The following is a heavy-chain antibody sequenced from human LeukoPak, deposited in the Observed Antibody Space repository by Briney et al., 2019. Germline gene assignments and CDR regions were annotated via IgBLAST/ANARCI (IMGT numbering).Heavy chain of an antibody. CDR2: IWYDGSKK. Sequence: PGRSLRLSCAVSGFTFSSYGMHWVRQPPGKGLEWVAVIWYDGSKKYYEDSVKGRFIISRDNVKNTLHLQMNSLRAEDSAVYYCVRGPRDNSGWFVWGQGTLVTVSS. V-gene: IGHV3-33*01. CDR1: GFTFSSYG. D-gene: IGHD3-22*01. J-gene: IGHJ4*02. CDR3: VRGPRDNSGWFV.